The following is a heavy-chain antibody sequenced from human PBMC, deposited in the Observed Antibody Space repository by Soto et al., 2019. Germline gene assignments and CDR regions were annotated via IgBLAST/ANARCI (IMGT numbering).Heavy chain of an antibody. V-gene: IGHV4-59*08. CDR3: AKAAAGTSYWFDP. J-gene: IGHJ5*02. D-gene: IGHD6-13*01. Sequence: SETLSLTCTVSGGSISTYQWSWIRQPPGKGLEWIGNIYYSGSTNYNPSVKSRVTISVDTSKNQFSLKLSSVTAADTAVYYCAKAAAGTSYWFDPWGQGTLVTVSS. CDR2: IYYSGST. CDR1: GGSISTYQ.